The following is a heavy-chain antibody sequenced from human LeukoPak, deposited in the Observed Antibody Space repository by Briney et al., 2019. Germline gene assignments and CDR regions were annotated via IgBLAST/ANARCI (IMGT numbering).Heavy chain of an antibody. Sequence: KPGRSLRLSCAASGFTFSNFAMTWVRQAPGRGLEWVSSIVGSSSTYYADSLKGRFTISRDNAKNSLYLQMNSLRAEGTAVYYCARIGAGSSRDYWGQGTLVTVSS. CDR2: IVGSSST. V-gene: IGHV3-21*01. J-gene: IGHJ4*02. D-gene: IGHD6-13*01. CDR1: GFTFSNFA. CDR3: ARIGAGSSRDY.